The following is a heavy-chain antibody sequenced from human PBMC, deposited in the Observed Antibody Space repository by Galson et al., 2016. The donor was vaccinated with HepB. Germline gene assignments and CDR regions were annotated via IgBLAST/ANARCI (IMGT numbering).Heavy chain of an antibody. CDR1: GFTLNDHA. J-gene: IGHJ4*02. Sequence: SLRLSCAASGFTLNDHAMSWVRQATGTGLEWVSGISGSSGITFYADSVEGRFIISRDTSKNILYLHMNSLRVEDTAMYFCARSLGRTSSLFVDSWGQGTLVTVSS. V-gene: IGHV3-23*01. CDR3: ARSLGRTSSLFVDS. D-gene: IGHD3-16*01. CDR2: ISGSSGIT.